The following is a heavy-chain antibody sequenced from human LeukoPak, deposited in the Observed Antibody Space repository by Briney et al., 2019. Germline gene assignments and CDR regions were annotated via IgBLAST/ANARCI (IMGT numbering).Heavy chain of an antibody. CDR3: ARFHSSSWDYYYGMDV. D-gene: IGHD6-13*01. CDR2: IYYSGST. V-gene: IGHV4-39*07. Sequence: SETLSLTCTVSGGSISSSSYYWGWIRQPPGKGLEWIGSIYYSGSTYYNPSLKSRVTISVDTSKNQFSLKLSSVTAADTAVYYCARFHSSSWDYYYGMDVWGQGTTVTVSS. CDR1: GGSISSSSYY. J-gene: IGHJ6*02.